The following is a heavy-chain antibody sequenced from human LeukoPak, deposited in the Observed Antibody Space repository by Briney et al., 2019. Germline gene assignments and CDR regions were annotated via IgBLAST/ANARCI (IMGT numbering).Heavy chain of an antibody. D-gene: IGHD2-2*01. V-gene: IGHV4-34*01. CDR2: INHSGST. CDR3: ARASKWVPAAHNWFDP. J-gene: IGHJ5*02. Sequence: SETLSLTCAVYGGSFSGYYWSWIRQPPGKGLEWIGEINHSGSTNYNPSLKSRVTISVDTSKNQFPLKLSSVTAADTAVYYCARASKWVPAAHNWFDPWGQGTLVTVSS. CDR1: GGSFSGYY.